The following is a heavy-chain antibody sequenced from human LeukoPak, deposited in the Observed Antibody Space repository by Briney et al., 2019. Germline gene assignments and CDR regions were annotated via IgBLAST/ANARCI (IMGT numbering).Heavy chain of an antibody. CDR1: GGSISSYY. CDR3: AGGGYSYGFVSY. D-gene: IGHD5-18*01. Sequence: SETLSLTCTVSGGSISSYYWSWIRQPPGKGLEWIGYIYYSGSTNYNPSLKSRVTISVDTSKNQFSLKLSSVTAADTAVYYCAGGGYSYGFVSYWGQGTLVTVSS. J-gene: IGHJ4*02. V-gene: IGHV4-59*01. CDR2: IYYSGST.